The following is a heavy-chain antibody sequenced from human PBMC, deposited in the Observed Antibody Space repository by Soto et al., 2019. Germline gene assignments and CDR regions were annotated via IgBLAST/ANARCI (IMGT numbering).Heavy chain of an antibody. CDR1: GYTFTSSG. Sequence: ASVKVSCTVSGYTFTSSGISWVRQAPGQGLEWVGWISAYNDNTNYAQKLQGRVAMTTDTSTSTAYMELRSLRSDDTAVYYCARERDGSGRANYYYYGMDVWGQGTTVTVSS. CDR2: ISAYNDNT. J-gene: IGHJ6*02. V-gene: IGHV1-18*01. D-gene: IGHD3-10*01. CDR3: ARERDGSGRANYYYYGMDV.